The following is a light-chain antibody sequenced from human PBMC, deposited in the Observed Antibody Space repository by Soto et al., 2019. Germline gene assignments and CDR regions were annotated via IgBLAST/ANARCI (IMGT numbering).Light chain of an antibody. V-gene: IGKV1-39*01. J-gene: IGKJ1*01. Sequence: DIQMTQSPSSLSESVGDRVTITCRASQSISSYLNWYQQIPGKAPKVLIYAASSLQSGVPARFSASGSGTDFTLTISSLQPEDFATYYCQQSYSSRWTFGQGTKVEIK. CDR2: AAS. CDR1: QSISSY. CDR3: QQSYSSRWT.